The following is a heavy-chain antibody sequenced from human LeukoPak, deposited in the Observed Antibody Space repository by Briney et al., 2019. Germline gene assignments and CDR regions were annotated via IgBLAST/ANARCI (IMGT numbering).Heavy chain of an antibody. V-gene: IGHV1-8*02. D-gene: IGHD5-12*01. CDR2: MNPNSGNT. CDR3: ARDPYSGYDLGVGNWFDP. CDR1: GYTFTGYY. Sequence: ASVKVSCKASGYTFTGYYMHWVRQATGQGLEWMGWMNPNSGNTGYAQKFQGRVTMTRNTSISTAYMELSSLRSEDTAVYYCARDPYSGYDLGVGNWFDPWGQGTLVTVSS. J-gene: IGHJ5*02.